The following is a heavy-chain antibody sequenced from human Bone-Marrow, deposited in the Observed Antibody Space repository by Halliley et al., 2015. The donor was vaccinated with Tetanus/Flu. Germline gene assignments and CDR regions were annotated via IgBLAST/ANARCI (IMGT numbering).Heavy chain of an antibody. V-gene: IGHV4-61*03. Sequence: GYTYHSGSTNYSPSLKRRVTISLDRSKKHFSLKLSSVTAADTAVYYCARGIGVVPAVKNDAFDIWGQGTMVTVSS. CDR3: ARGIGVVPAVKNDAFDI. J-gene: IGHJ3*02. CDR2: TYHSGST. D-gene: IGHD2-2*01.